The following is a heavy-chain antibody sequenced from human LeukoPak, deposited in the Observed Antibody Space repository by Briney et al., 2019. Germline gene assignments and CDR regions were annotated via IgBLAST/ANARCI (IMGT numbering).Heavy chain of an antibody. CDR2: IYPGDSDT. CDR1: GYSFTSYW. D-gene: IGHD6-13*01. J-gene: IGHJ4*02. Sequence: GESLKISCKGSGYSFTSYWIGWVRQMPGKGLEWMGIIYPGDSDTRYSPSFQGQVTISADKSISTAYLQWSSLKASDTAMYYRARREYSSSWYSPWGLDYWGQGTLVTVSS. V-gene: IGHV5-51*01. CDR3: ARREYSSSWYSPWGLDY.